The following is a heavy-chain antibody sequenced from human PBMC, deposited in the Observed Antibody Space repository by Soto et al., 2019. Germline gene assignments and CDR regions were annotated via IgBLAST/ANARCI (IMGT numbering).Heavy chain of an antibody. J-gene: IGHJ5*02. V-gene: IGHV1-8*01. D-gene: IGHD4-17*01. CDR3: ARAPDYGDFGRWFDP. CDR1: GYTFTHFD. Sequence: QVQLVQSGAEVRKPGASVKVSCKASGYTFTHFDINWVRQAPGHGLEWMGWMNPDSGKTAYAEKFRGRVTMTRNNAMSRAHMELTSLTSEDTAVYCCARAPDYGDFGRWFDPWGQGTQVIVSS. CDR2: MNPDSGKT.